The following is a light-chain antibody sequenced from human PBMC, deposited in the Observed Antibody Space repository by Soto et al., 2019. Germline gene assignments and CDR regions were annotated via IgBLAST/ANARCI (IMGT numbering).Light chain of an antibody. J-gene: IGKJ3*01. CDR3: QQSYSTPRT. CDR1: QNIISH. CDR2: GAS. V-gene: IGKV1-39*01. Sequence: DIQMTQSPSSLSASVGDRVTITCRASQNIISHLNWYQQKPGKAPKVLIYGASSSQSGVPLRFSGGGSGTDFTLTISSLQPEDFATYYCQQSYSTPRTFGPGTKVDIK.